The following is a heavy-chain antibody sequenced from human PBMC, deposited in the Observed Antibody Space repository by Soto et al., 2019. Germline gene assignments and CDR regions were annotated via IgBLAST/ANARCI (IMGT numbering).Heavy chain of an antibody. CDR2: IVPIYGTR. D-gene: IGHD3-10*01. Sequence: SVKVSCKASGGTFSRYAFSWVRQAPGQGLEWMGGIVPIYGTRGFAQKFQGRLTITADEPTRTAYMELSSLRSEDTAVYYCARDLDYYGSGSHYYYGMGVWRQGTTVTVSS. V-gene: IGHV1-69*13. CDR3: ARDLDYYGSGSHYYYGMGV. J-gene: IGHJ6*02. CDR1: GGTFSRYA.